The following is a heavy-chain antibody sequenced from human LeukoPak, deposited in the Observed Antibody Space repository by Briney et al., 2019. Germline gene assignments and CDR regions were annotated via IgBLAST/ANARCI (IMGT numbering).Heavy chain of an antibody. Sequence: SVKVSCKASGITFSDSVIQWVRQARGQRLEWIGWLVVGSGNTNYADKFQGRVTITGDLSTGTAYMEMSSLRSDDTALYYCTAGARVEYYDYWGQGTLVTVSS. D-gene: IGHD5-24*01. CDR2: LVVGSGNT. V-gene: IGHV1-58*02. J-gene: IGHJ4*02. CDR3: TAGARVEYYDY. CDR1: GITFSDSV.